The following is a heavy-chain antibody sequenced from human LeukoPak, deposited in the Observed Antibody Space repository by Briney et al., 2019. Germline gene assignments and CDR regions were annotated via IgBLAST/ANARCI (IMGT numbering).Heavy chain of an antibody. V-gene: IGHV3-9*01. Sequence: QTGGSLRLSCAASGFTFDDYAMHWVRQAPGKGLEWVSGISWNSGSIGYADSVKGRFTISRDNAKNSLYLQMNSLKTEDTAVYYCTREYFDWLWGQGTLVTVSS. D-gene: IGHD3-9*01. J-gene: IGHJ4*02. CDR3: TREYFDWL. CDR1: GFTFDDYA. CDR2: ISWNSGSI.